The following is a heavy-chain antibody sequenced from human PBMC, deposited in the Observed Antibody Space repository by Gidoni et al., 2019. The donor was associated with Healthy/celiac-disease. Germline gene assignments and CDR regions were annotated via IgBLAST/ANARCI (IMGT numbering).Heavy chain of an antibody. Sequence: EVPLLESGGGLVQPGRSLRLSCPASGFTFGDYAMRWVLQAPGKGLEWIGFIRSKAYGGTTEYAASVKGRFTISRDDSKSRAYLQMNSLKTEDTAVYYCTRDYGRVAAAGTDARAVKYYYGMDVWGQGTTVTVSS. D-gene: IGHD6-13*01. CDR1: GFTFGDYA. J-gene: IGHJ6*02. CDR2: IRSKAYGGTT. V-gene: IGHV3-49*04. CDR3: TRDYGRVAAAGTDARAVKYYYGMDV.